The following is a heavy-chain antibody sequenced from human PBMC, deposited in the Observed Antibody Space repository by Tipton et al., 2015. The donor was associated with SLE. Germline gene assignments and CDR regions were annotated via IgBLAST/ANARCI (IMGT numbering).Heavy chain of an antibody. CDR3: ARGDFWSGLDY. CDR1: GGPITSRY. J-gene: IGHJ4*01. V-gene: IGHV4-59*11. CDR2: IYYSGTT. Sequence: TLSLTCTVSGGPITSRYWNWVRQPPGKGLEWIGYIYYSGTTSYNSSLKSRVTISVDSAKNQFSLKVSSVTAADTAVYFCARGDFWSGLDYWGQGALVTVSS. D-gene: IGHD3-3*01.